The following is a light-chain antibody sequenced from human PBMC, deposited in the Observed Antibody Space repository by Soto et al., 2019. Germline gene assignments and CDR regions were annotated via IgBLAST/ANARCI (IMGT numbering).Light chain of an antibody. CDR2: DVS. Sequence: QPASVSGSPGQSITISCTGTSSDVGAYNYVSWYQQHPGKAPKLMIFDVSNRPSGVSNRFSGPKSGNTASLTISGLQAEDEADYYCSSYTTATTRVFGGGTKLTVL. CDR3: SSYTTATTRV. CDR1: SSDVGAYNY. V-gene: IGLV2-14*01. J-gene: IGLJ3*02.